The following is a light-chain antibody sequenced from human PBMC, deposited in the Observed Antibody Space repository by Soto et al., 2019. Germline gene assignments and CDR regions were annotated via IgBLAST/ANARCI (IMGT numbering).Light chain of an antibody. CDR1: QSISSC. CDR3: QHSFNVPLT. J-gene: IGKJ4*01. Sequence: DIPMTQSPSSLSASVGDRVTITCRASQSISSCLNWYQQKPGKAPKLLISDASSLESGVPSRFSGSGSGTDFSLTISSLQPEDSATYYCQHSFNVPLTFGGGTKVEIK. V-gene: IGKV1-39*01. CDR2: DAS.